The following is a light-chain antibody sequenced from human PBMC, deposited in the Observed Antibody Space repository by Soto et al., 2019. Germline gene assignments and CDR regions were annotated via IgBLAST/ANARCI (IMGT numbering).Light chain of an antibody. V-gene: IGKV1-5*03. CDR2: KAS. J-gene: IGKJ1*01. CDR3: QQYGSSPWT. Sequence: DIQMTQSPSTLSASVGDRVTITCRASQSLSSWLAWYQQKAGKAPKLLIYKASSLKSGVPSRFSGSGSGTEFTLTSSSLQPDDFANYYCQQYGSSPWTVGQGTKVEIK. CDR1: QSLSSW.